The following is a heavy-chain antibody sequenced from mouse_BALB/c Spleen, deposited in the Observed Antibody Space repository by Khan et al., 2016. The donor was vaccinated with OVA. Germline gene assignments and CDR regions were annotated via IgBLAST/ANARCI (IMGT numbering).Heavy chain of an antibody. J-gene: IGHJ2*01. CDR3: ARFETTVADY. CDR1: GYTFTDYI. V-gene: IGHV1-81*01. CDR2: IYPGSGTT. D-gene: IGHD1-1*01. Sequence: QVQLQQPGPELVKPGASVKMSCKASGYTFTDYIISWVKQRTGQGLEWIGEIYPGSGTTHYNEKFKGKATLTADKSSNTAYTKISSLTSEDSAISFCARFETTVADYWGQGTTLTVSS.